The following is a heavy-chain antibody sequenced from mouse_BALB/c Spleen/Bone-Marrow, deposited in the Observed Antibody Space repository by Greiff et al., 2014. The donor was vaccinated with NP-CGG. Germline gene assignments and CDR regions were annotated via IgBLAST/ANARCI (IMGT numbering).Heavy chain of an antibody. J-gene: IGHJ3*01. CDR1: GFSLTSYG. CDR2: IWSGGST. D-gene: IGHD1-1*01. CDR3: ARNKATLYGTSSWFAY. Sequence: QVQLQQSGPGLVQPSQSLSITCTVSGFSLTSYGVHWVRQPPGKGLEWLGVIWSGGSTDYNAAFISRLSISKDNSKSQVFFKMNSLQADDTAIYFCARNKATLYGTSSWFAYWGQGTLVTVSA. V-gene: IGHV2-4*02.